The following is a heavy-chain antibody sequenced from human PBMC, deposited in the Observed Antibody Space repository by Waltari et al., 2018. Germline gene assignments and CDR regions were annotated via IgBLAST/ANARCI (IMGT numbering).Heavy chain of an antibody. CDR3: VRNSGNPKYYFDN. Sequence: QVQLQESGPGLVKPSQTLSLTCTVSGGSISSDTSYWSWIRQPAGKGLEWIGRIYTSGSTNYNPSLKSRVTVSVDTSKNQFSLNLNSVTAADTAVYYCVRNSGNPKYYFDNWGQGTLVTVSS. CDR2: IYTSGST. J-gene: IGHJ4*02. CDR1: GGSISSDTSY. V-gene: IGHV4-61*02. D-gene: IGHD5-12*01.